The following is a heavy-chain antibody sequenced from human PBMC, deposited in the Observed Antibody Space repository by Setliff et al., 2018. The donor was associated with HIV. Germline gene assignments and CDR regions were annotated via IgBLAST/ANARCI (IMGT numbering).Heavy chain of an antibody. J-gene: IGHJ4*02. D-gene: IGHD1-7*01. CDR2: IYSGGST. Sequence: SETLSLTCTVSGGSIGGYYWSWIRQAPGKGLEWMGYIYSGGSTNYNPSLKSRVTISEDTSKNQLSLKLRSVTAADTAVYYCARKGNWNYPYDYWGPGTLVTVSS. V-gene: IGHV4-4*09. CDR3: ARKGNWNYPYDY. CDR1: GGSIGGYY.